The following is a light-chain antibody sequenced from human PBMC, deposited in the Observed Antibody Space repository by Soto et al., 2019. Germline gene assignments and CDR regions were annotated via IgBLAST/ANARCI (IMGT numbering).Light chain of an antibody. CDR3: HQFGSSPLDT. CDR2: RAS. J-gene: IGKJ3*01. Sequence: EIVLTQSPGTLSLSPWERATLSCRASQTISSSFLAWYQQKPGQAPRLLIYRASRRAPGIPDRFSGSGSWTDFTLTISRLEPEDFAVYYCHQFGSSPLDTFGPGTKSGDQT. V-gene: IGKV3-20*01. CDR1: QTISSSF.